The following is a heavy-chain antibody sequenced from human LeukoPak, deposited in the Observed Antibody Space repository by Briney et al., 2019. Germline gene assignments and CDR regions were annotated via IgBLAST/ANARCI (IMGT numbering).Heavy chain of an antibody. CDR2: ISGSGGST. J-gene: IGHJ4*02. D-gene: IGHD1-1*01. CDR3: AKGAGMPSAANDY. Sequence: GGSLRLSCAASGFTFSSYEMSWVRQAPGKGLEWVSAISGSGGSTYYADSVKGRFTISRDNSKNTLYLQMNSLRREDTAVYYCAKGAGMPSAANDYWGQGTLDTVSS. V-gene: IGHV3-23*01. CDR1: GFTFSSYE.